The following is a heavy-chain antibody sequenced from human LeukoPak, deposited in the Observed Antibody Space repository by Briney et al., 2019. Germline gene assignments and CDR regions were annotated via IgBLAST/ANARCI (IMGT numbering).Heavy chain of an antibody. J-gene: IGHJ4*02. Sequence: GGSLRLSCAASGFTFSSYSMNWVRQAPGKGLEWVSSVSSSGAYRYYADSVKGQFTISRDNAKNSLYLQMNRLRAEKTAVDYCARDGPYSSSPFAYWGQGPLVTVSS. CDR2: VSSSGAYR. V-gene: IGHV3-21*01. CDR1: GFTFSSYS. CDR3: ARDGPYSSSPFAY. D-gene: IGHD6-6*01.